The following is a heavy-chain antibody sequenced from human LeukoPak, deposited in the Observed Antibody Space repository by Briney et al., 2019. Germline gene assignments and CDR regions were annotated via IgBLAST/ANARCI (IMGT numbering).Heavy chain of an antibody. CDR3: AKRAGYYFDY. CDR1: GFTFSSYA. J-gene: IGHJ4*02. CDR2: ISGSGDIT. Sequence: GGSLRLSCAASGFTFSSYATSWVRQAPGKGLEWVSVISGSGDITYYADSVKGRFTISRDNPKNTLYLQMNSLRAEDTAVYYCAKRAGYYFDYWGQGTLVTVSS. V-gene: IGHV3-23*01. D-gene: IGHD4/OR15-4a*01.